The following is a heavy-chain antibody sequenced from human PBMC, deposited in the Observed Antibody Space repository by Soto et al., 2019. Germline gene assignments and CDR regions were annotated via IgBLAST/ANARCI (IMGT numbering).Heavy chain of an antibody. CDR3: AKREGHSSSREYYYYGMDF. V-gene: IGHV3-23*01. Sequence: PGGSLRLSCAASGFTFTSFAMSWVRQAPGKGLEWVSSVSGGSAYTYYADSVKGRFIISRDNSKNTLYLQMNSLRADDTAVYYCAKREGHSSSREYYYYGMDFWGQGTTVTVSS. D-gene: IGHD6-13*01. CDR1: GFTFTSFA. J-gene: IGHJ6*02. CDR2: VSGGSAYT.